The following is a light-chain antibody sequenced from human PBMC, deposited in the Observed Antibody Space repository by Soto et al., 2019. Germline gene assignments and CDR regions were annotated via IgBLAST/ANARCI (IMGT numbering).Light chain of an antibody. J-gene: IGLJ1*01. V-gene: IGLV2-23*02. CDR3: WAYAGSNSYV. CDR2: EVD. CDR1: SSDIGSYNL. Sequence: QSVLTQPDSLSGSPGQSITISCTGTSSDIGSYNLVSWYQQHPGKVPKVMIYEVDKRPSGVSNRFSGSKSGNTASLTISGLQAEDEADYYCWAYAGSNSYVFGTGTKVTVL.